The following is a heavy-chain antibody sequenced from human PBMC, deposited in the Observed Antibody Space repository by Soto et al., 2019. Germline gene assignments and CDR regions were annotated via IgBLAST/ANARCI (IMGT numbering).Heavy chain of an antibody. CDR1: GGTLSSFINYP. V-gene: IGHV1-69*06. Sequence: ASVKVSCKASGGTLSSFINYPINWVRQAPGQGLEWMGGIVPNVGTVNYAQEVQGRVTITADKSTGTAYMELSSLRSEDTALYYCARRDTSGFLRYFDNWGQGTLVTVSS. CDR3: ARRDTSGFLRYFDN. D-gene: IGHD3-3*01. J-gene: IGHJ4*02. CDR2: IVPNVGTV.